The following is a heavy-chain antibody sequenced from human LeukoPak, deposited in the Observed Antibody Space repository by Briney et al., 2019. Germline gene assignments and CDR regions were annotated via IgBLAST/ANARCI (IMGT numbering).Heavy chain of an antibody. CDR1: GFTFSSYA. D-gene: IGHD4-17*01. J-gene: IGHJ4*02. CDR3: AKDRVTTVTTCDY. CDR2: ISGGGGT. Sequence: GGSLRLSCAASGFTFSSYAMSWVRQAPGKGLEWVSAISGGGGTYYADSVKGRFTISRDNSKNTLYLQMNSLRAEDTAVYYCAKDRVTTVTTCDYWGQGTLVTVSS. V-gene: IGHV3-23*01.